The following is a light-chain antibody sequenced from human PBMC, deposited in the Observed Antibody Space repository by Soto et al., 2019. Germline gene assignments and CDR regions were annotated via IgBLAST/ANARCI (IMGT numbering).Light chain of an antibody. J-gene: IGLJ2*01. CDR1: SSDVGTYNY. CDR3: SSYTSSSSSVV. Sequence: QSALTQPASVSGSPGQSITISCTGTSSDVGTYNYVSWYQQHPGKAPKLMIYDVSNRPSGVSDRFSGSKSGNTASLTISGLQAEDEADYYCSSYTSSSSSVVFGGGNKLTVL. CDR2: DVS. V-gene: IGLV2-14*01.